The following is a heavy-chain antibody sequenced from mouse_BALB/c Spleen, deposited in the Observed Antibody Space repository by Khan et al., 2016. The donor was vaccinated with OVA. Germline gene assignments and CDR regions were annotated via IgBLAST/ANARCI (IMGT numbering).Heavy chain of an antibody. CDR2: ISYSGTT. V-gene: IGHV3-2*02. D-gene: IGHD3-3*01. CDR1: GYSITSDYA. J-gene: IGHJ3*01. CDR3: ARGRAY. Sequence: EVQLQESGPGLVKPSQSLSLTCTVTGYSITSDYAWNWIRQFPGNKLEWMGSISYSGTTSYTPSLQSRVSITRDTSKNQFFLQLNSVTTEDTATYFCARGRAYWGQGTLVTVSA.